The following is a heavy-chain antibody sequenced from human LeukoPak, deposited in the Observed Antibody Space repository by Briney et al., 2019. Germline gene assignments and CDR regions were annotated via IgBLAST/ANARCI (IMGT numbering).Heavy chain of an antibody. CDR2: INHSGNA. D-gene: IGHD2-2*01. CDR3: AGWHCNSISCERGFDY. V-gene: IGHV4-34*01. J-gene: IGHJ4*02. Sequence: SETLSLTCAVYGESFRAYYWSWIRQPPGKGLEWIGEINHSGNASYNPSLKSRVTMSVDTSKSQSSLKLTSVTAADTAVYYCAGWHCNSISCERGFDYWGQGTLVTVSS. CDR1: GESFRAYY.